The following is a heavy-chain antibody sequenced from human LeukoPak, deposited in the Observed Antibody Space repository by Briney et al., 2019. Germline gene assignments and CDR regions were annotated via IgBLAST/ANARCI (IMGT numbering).Heavy chain of an antibody. J-gene: IGHJ5*02. Sequence: ASVKVSCKASGYTFTSYGISWVRQAPGQGLGWMGWISAYNSDTNYAQEFHGRVTMTTDTPTSTAYMELRSLRSDDTAVYYCATHCSGVSCYGSDGPWGQGTLVTVSS. CDR2: ISAYNSDT. D-gene: IGHD2-15*01. CDR3: ATHCSGVSCYGSDGP. V-gene: IGHV1-18*01. CDR1: GYTFTSYG.